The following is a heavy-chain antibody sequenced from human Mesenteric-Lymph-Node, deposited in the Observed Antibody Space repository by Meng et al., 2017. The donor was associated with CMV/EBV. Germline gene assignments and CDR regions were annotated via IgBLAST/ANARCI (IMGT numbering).Heavy chain of an antibody. CDR3: ARDRALETTRD. J-gene: IGHJ4*02. Sequence: GESLKISCAASGFTFSSYSMDWVRQAPGKGLEWVSSISSSGSTIYYADSVKGRFTISRDNAKNSLYLQMNSLRAEDTAVYYCARDRALETTRDWGQGTLVTVSS. D-gene: IGHD1-1*01. V-gene: IGHV3-48*04. CDR1: GFTFSSYS. CDR2: ISSSGSTI.